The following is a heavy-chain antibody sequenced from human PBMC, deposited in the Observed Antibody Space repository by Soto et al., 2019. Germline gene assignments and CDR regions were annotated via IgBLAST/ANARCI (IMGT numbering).Heavy chain of an antibody. V-gene: IGHV3-53*01. CDR1: GFTVSSNY. J-gene: IGHJ6*02. CDR3: AGDNYGQYYYDSSGYEYYYYGMDV. D-gene: IGHD3-22*01. CDR2: IYSGGST. Sequence: GGSLRLSCAVSGFTVSSNYMSWVRQAPGKGLEWVSVIYSGGSTYYADSVKGRFTISRDNSKNTLYLQMNSLRAEDTAVYYCAGDNYGQYYYDSSGYEYYYYGMDVWGQGTTVTVSS.